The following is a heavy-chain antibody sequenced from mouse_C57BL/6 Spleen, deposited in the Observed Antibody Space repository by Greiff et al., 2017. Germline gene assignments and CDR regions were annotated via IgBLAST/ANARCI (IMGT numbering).Heavy chain of an antibody. Sequence: QVQLQPSGAELAKPGASVKLSCKASGYTFTSYWLHWVKQRPGKGLEWIGYINPSSGYTKYNQKFKDKATLTADKSARPAYMQLSSLTYEDSAVYDCARSTNDYDECYAMDYWGQGTSVTVSS. CDR1: GYTFTSYW. D-gene: IGHD2-4*01. CDR2: INPSSGYT. CDR3: ARSTNDYDECYAMDY. J-gene: IGHJ4*01. V-gene: IGHV1-7*01.